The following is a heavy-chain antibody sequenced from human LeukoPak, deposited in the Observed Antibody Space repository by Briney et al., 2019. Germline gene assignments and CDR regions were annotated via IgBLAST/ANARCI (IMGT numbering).Heavy chain of an antibody. CDR3: AKKVGLVSAPLYYFDL. Sequence: PGGSLRLSCAASGFTLSSYAMSWVRQAPGKGLEWVSATSGPGGSRDYADSVKGRFTISRDNSKSTLYLQMNSLRAEDTALYYCAKKVGLVSAPLYYFDLWGQGTLVTVSS. CDR2: TSGPGGSR. V-gene: IGHV3-23*01. J-gene: IGHJ4*02. D-gene: IGHD6-6*01. CDR1: GFTLSSYA.